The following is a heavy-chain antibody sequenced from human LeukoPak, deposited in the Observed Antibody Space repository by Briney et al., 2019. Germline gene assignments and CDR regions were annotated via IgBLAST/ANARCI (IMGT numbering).Heavy chain of an antibody. D-gene: IGHD5-18*01. J-gene: IGHJ4*02. CDR3: ARDYSRGYSYGADY. Sequence: ASVKVSCKASGYTFTGYYMHWVRQAPGQGLEWMGRINPNSGGTNYAQKFQGRVTMTRDTSISTAYMELSRLRSDDTAVYYCARDYSRGYSYGADYWGRGTLVTVSS. V-gene: IGHV1-2*06. CDR2: INPNSGGT. CDR1: GYTFTGYY.